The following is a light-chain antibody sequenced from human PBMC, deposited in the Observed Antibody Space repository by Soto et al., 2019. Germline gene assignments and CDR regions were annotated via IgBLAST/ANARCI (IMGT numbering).Light chain of an antibody. CDR2: KAS. CDR3: QQYNIYSET. Sequence: DIQMTQSPSTLSASVGDRVTNTCRASQSISSWLAWYQQKPGKAPKLLIYKASTLESGVPSRFSGSGSGTEFTLTISSLQPDDFATYYCQQYNIYSETFGQGTKVEAK. V-gene: IGKV1-5*03. CDR1: QSISSW. J-gene: IGKJ1*01.